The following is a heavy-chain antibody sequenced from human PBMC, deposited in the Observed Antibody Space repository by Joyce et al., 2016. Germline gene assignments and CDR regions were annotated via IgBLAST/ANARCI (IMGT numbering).Heavy chain of an antibody. D-gene: IGHD6-13*01. V-gene: IGHV3-7*03. CDR3: TRGSGTGWFDP. CDR1: GFSFRYFW. CDR2: INEDGSEK. J-gene: IGHJ5*02. Sequence: EVYLVESGGGLVQPGGSLRLSCAAPGFSFRYFWMDWVRQAPGKGLEWVAQINEDGSEKNYMDSLRGRFTISRDNAKNSVDLQINSLRVEDTAVYYCTRGSGTGWFDPWGQGTLVTVSS.